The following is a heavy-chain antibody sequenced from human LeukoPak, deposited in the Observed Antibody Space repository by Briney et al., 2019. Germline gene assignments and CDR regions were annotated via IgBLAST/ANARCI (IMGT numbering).Heavy chain of an antibody. CDR1: GFSFNTYE. CDR3: ARVYTIAGFDI. CDR2: ISSSSSTI. D-gene: IGHD3-16*01. V-gene: IGHV3-48*03. Sequence: GGSLRLSCAASGFSFNTYEMNWVRQAPGKGLEWVSFISSSSSTIYYADSVKGRFTISRDNAKNSLYLQMNSLRAEDTAVYYCARVYTIAGFDIWGQGTMVTVSS. J-gene: IGHJ3*02.